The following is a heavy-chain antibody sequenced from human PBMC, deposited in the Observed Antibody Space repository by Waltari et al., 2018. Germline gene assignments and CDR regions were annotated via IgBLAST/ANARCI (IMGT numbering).Heavy chain of an antibody. J-gene: IGHJ3*02. CDR1: GGSISSSSYY. Sequence: QLQLQESGPGLVKPSETLSLTCTVSGGSISSSSYYWGWIRQPPGKGLEWIGSIYYSGSTYYNPSLKSRVTISVDTSKNQFSLKLSSVTAADTAVYYCAVFSITMARGAFDIWGQGTMVTVSS. D-gene: IGHD3-10*01. V-gene: IGHV4-39*07. CDR2: IYYSGST. CDR3: AVFSITMARGAFDI.